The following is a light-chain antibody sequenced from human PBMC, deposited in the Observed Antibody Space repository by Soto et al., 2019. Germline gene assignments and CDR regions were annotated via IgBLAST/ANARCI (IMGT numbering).Light chain of an antibody. CDR3: QHYGSSLSIT. CDR1: QSVSSNY. J-gene: IGKJ5*01. V-gene: IGKV3-20*01. CDR2: GES. Sequence: EIVLTQSPGTLSLSPGERATLSCRARQSVSSNYLAWYQQKPGQAPGLLTFGESSRATGIPDRFSGSGSGTDFTLTISRLEPEDFAVYYCQHYGSSLSITFGQGTRLEIK.